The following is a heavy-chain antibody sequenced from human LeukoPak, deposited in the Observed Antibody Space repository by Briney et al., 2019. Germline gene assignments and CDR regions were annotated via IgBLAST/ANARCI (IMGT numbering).Heavy chain of an antibody. Sequence: SETLSLTCTVSGGSISSGSYYWSWIRQPPGKGLEWIGSIYYSGSTYYNPSLKSRVTISVDTSKNQFSLKLSSVTAADTAVYYCARHQIDILTGYYPGGNDYWGQGTLVTVSS. J-gene: IGHJ4*02. D-gene: IGHD3-9*01. V-gene: IGHV4-39*07. CDR3: ARHQIDILTGYYPGGNDY. CDR1: GGSISSGSYY. CDR2: IYYSGST.